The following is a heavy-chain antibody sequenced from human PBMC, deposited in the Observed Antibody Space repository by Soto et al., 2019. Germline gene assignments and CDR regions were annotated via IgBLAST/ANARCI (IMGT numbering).Heavy chain of an antibody. D-gene: IGHD3-3*01. CDR2: IWYDGSNK. V-gene: IGHV3-33*01. CDR3: VRWSGYPIGPDPYFDY. Sequence: QVQLVESGGGVVQPGRSLRLSCAASGFTFSSYGMHWVRQAPGKGLEWVAVIWYDGSNKYYADSVKGRFTISRDNYKNTLYLQMNRLRAEDRAVYYCVRWSGYPIGPDPYFDYWGQGTLVTASS. CDR1: GFTFSSYG. J-gene: IGHJ4*02.